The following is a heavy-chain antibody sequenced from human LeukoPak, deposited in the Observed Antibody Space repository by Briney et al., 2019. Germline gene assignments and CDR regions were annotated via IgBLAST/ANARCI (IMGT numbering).Heavy chain of an antibody. CDR1: GYTFTSYY. CDR3: ARDDSSGYSTGAFDI. D-gene: IGHD3-22*01. J-gene: IGHJ3*02. Sequence: ASVKVSCKASGYTFTSYYMHWVRQAPGQGLEWMGIINPSGGSTSYAQKFQGRVTMTRDMSTSTVYMELSSLRSEGTAVYYCARDDSSGYSTGAFDIWGQGTMVTVSS. CDR2: INPSGGST. V-gene: IGHV1-46*01.